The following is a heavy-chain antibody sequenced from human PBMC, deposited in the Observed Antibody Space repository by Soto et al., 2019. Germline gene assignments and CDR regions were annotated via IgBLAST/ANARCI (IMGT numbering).Heavy chain of an antibody. CDR1: GGSFSGYY. J-gene: IGHJ3*02. CDR2: INHSGST. D-gene: IGHD2-21*02. Sequence: QVQLQQWGAGLLKPSETLSLTCAVYGGSFSGYYWSWIRQPPGKGLEWIGEINHSGSTNYNPSLKSRVTISVDTSKAQFSLKLRCVTAADTAVYYCARGRRRLVVTTIPSSGAFDIWGQGTMVTVSA. CDR3: ARGRRRLVVTTIPSSGAFDI. V-gene: IGHV4-34*01.